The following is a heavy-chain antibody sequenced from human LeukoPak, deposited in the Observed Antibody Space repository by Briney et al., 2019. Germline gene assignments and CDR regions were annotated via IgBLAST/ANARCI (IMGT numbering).Heavy chain of an antibody. V-gene: IGHV3-23*01. J-gene: IGHJ6*02. CDR1: GFTFSSYA. CDR2: ISGSGGST. CDR3: AKALGGSYLYYYYYGMDV. D-gene: IGHD1-26*01. Sequence: GGSLRLSCAASGFTFSSYAMSWVRQAPGKGLEWVSAISGSGGSTYYADPVKGRFTISRDNSKNTLYLQMNSLRAEDTAVYYCAKALGGSYLYYYYYGMDVWGQGTTVTVSS.